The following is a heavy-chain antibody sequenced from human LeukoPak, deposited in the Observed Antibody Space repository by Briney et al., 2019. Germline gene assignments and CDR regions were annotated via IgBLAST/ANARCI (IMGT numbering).Heavy chain of an antibody. D-gene: IGHD2-2*01. CDR1: GDSVSSNSAA. CDR2: TYYRSKWYN. CDR3: ARDGIVVVPAARGYYYYYYGMDV. J-gene: IGHJ6*02. V-gene: IGHV6-1*01. Sequence: SQTLSLTCAISGDSVSSNSAAWNWIRQSPSRGLEWLGRTYYRSKWYNDYAVSVRSRITINPDTSKNQFSLQLNSVTPEDTAVYYCARDGIVVVPAARGYYYYYYGMDVWGQGTTVTVSS.